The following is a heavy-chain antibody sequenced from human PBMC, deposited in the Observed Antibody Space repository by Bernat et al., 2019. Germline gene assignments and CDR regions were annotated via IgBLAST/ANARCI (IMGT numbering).Heavy chain of an antibody. V-gene: IGHV1-24*01. CDR2: FDPADGET. Sequence: QVQLVQSGAEVKKPGASVKVSCKVSGYTLTELSMHWVRQAPGKGLEWMGGFDPADGETIYAQKFQGRVTMTEDTSTDTAYMELSSLRSEDTAVYYCATVPTLAVVVPAAREYYFDYWGQGTLVTVSS. CDR1: GYTLTELS. D-gene: IGHD2-2*01. J-gene: IGHJ4*02. CDR3: ATVPTLAVVVPAAREYYFDY.